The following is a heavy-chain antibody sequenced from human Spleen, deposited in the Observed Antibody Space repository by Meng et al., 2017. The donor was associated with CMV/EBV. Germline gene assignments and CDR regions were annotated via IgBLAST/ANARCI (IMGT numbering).Heavy chain of an antibody. J-gene: IGHJ6*02. D-gene: IGHD4-17*01. V-gene: IGHV3-66*02. CDR2: LYAGDTT. CDR3: ARLLRSDYYGMDV. CDR1: GFTVSSNY. Sequence: GGSLRLSCATSGFTVSSNYMTWVRQAPGKGLEWVSILYAGDTTFYADSVKGRFTTSRDNSKNTLYLQMNSLRAEDTAVYYCARLLRSDYYGMDVWGQGTTVTVSS.